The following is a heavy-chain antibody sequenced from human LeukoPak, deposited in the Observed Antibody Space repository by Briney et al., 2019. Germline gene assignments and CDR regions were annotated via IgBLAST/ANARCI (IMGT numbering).Heavy chain of an antibody. CDR1: GGSISSYY. CDR3: ARHSRYDREKTPSYYFDY. V-gene: IGHV4-59*08. J-gene: IGHJ4*02. CDR2: IYYSGST. D-gene: IGHD3-10*02. Sequence: SETLSLTCTVSGGSISSYYWSWIRQPPGKGLEWLGYIYYSGSTNYNPSLKSRVTISVDTSKNQFSLKLSSVTAADTAVYYCARHSRYDREKTPSYYFDYWGQGTLVTVSS.